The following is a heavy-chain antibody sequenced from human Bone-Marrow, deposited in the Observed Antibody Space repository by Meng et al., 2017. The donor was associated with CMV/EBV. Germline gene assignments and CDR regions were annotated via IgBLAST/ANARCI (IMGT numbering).Heavy chain of an antibody. V-gene: IGHV4-4*02. D-gene: IGHD6-13*01. CDR2: IYHSGTT. CDR1: GGSSSSSNW. J-gene: IGHJ5*02. CDR3: ARVGTIAAVSP. Sequence: CAVFGGSSSSSNWWRWVRQPPGKGLEWIGEIYHSGTTTYNPSLKRRVTISVDKSKNQFSLKLSSVTAADTAVYYCARVGTIAAVSPWGQGTLVTVSS.